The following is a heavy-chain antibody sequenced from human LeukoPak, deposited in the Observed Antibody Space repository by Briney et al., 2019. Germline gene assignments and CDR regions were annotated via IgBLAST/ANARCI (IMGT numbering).Heavy chain of an antibody. J-gene: IGHJ5*02. Sequence: PSETLSLTCTVSGGSISSGDYYWRWIRQPPGKGLEWIGYIYYSGSTYYNPSLKSRVTISVDTSKYQFSLKLSSVTAADTAVYYCARDGPPDTIFGVSGFDPWGQGTLVTVSS. CDR1: GGSISSGDYY. D-gene: IGHD3-3*01. CDR3: ARDGPPDTIFGVSGFDP. CDR2: IYYSGST. V-gene: IGHV4-30-4*08.